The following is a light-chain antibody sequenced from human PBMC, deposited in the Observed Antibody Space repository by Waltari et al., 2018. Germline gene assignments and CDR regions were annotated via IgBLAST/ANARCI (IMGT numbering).Light chain of an antibody. CDR3: QKYGSLPAT. V-gene: IGKV3-20*01. CDR2: DAS. Sequence: EIMLTQSPGTLSLSPGERATLSCRDSQSISKYLAWYQQKPGQAPRLLIYDASIRATDIPDRFSGSGYGTDFSLTISRLEPEDYAVYYCQKYGSLPATFGRGTKVEIK. CDR1: QSISKY. J-gene: IGKJ1*01.